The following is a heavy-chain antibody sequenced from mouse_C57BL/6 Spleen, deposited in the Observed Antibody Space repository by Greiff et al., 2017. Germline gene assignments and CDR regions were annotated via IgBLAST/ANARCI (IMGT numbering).Heavy chain of an antibody. J-gene: IGHJ2*01. Sequence: VQLQQSGPELVKPGASVKMSCKASGYTFTDYNMHWVKQSHGKSLEWIGYINPNNGGTSYNQKFKGKATLTVNKSSSTAYMELRSLTSEDSAVYYCATITTVVATSFDYWGQGTTLTVSS. CDR2: INPNNGGT. CDR1: GYTFTDYN. V-gene: IGHV1-22*01. CDR3: ATITTVVATSFDY. D-gene: IGHD1-1*01.